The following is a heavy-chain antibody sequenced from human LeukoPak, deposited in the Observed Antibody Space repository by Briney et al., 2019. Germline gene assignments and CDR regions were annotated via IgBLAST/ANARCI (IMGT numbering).Heavy chain of an antibody. CDR2: IGIGGDT. J-gene: IGHJ4*02. Sequence: SGGSLRLSCAASGFTFSSYDMHWVRQVTGKGLEWVSGIGIGGDTHYPGSVKGRFTISRENAKNSLYLQMNSLRAGDTAVYYCASGFGSGSTALCDYWGQGILVTVSS. CDR1: GFTFSSYD. V-gene: IGHV3-13*04. CDR3: ASGFGSGSTALCDY. D-gene: IGHD3-10*01.